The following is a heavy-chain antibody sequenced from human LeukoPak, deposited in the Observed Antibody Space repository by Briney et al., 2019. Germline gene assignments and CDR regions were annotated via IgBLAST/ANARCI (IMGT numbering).Heavy chain of an antibody. J-gene: IGHJ4*02. D-gene: IGHD6-19*01. CDR1: GFTFSSYA. CDR2: ISYDGSNK. Sequence: GKSLRLSCAASGFTFSSYAMHWVRQAPGKGLEWVAVISYDGSNKYYADSVKGRFTISRDNSKNTLYLQMNSLRAEETAVYYCARDRGRLQAGTFYYWGQGTLVTVSS. V-gene: IGHV3-30-3*01. CDR3: ARDRGRLQAGTFYY.